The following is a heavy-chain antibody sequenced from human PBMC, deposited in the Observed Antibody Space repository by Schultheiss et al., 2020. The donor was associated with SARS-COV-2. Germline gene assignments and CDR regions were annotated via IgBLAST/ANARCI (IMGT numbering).Heavy chain of an antibody. J-gene: IGHJ6*02. V-gene: IGHV3-64*04. CDR1: GFTFSSYA. Sequence: GESLKISCEASGFTFSSYAMHWVRQAPGKGLEWVSGISWNSGSIGYADSVKGRFTISRDNSKNTLYLQMNSLRAEDTAVYFCARGAVAAAGAMDVWGQGTTVTVSS. CDR2: ISWNSGSI. D-gene: IGHD6-13*01. CDR3: ARGAVAAAGAMDV.